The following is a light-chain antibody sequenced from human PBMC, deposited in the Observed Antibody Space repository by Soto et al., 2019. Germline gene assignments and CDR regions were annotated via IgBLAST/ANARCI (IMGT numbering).Light chain of an antibody. J-gene: IGLJ2*01. CDR3: TACDDMLNGPHVV. V-gene: IGLV1-44*01. CDR2: SDT. CDR1: SSTIGSNT. Sequence: QSVLTQPPSASGTPRQRVPVSCSGISSTIGSNTVNWYQQLPGTAPKLLIYSDTQRPAGVPVRFSCSKFGTSASLGISGLQSEDEADYYCTACDDMLNGPHVVFGGGTKLTVL.